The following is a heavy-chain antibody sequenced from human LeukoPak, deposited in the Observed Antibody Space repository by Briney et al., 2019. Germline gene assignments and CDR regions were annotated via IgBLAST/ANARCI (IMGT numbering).Heavy chain of an antibody. D-gene: IGHD3-3*01. CDR3: ARDFWSGYDHWGTTDY. V-gene: IGHV3-23*01. Sequence: GGSLRLSCADSGFTFSSYAMSWVRQAPGKGLEWVSAISGSGGSTYYADSVKGRITISRDNSKNTLYLQMNSLRAEDTAVYYCARDFWSGYDHWGTTDYWGQGTLVTVSS. CDR1: GFTFSSYA. J-gene: IGHJ4*02. CDR2: ISGSGGST.